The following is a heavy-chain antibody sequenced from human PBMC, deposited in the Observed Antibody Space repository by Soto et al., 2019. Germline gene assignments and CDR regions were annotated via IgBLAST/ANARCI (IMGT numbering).Heavy chain of an antibody. V-gene: IGHV1-18*01. Sequence: ASVKVSCKASGYTFTSYGISWVLQAPGQGLEWMGWISAYNGNTNYAQKLQGRVTMTTDTSTSTAYMELRSLRSDDTAVYYCARQSDVEMATTYYYYYGMDVWGQGTTVTVSS. CDR1: GYTFTSYG. D-gene: IGHD5-12*01. CDR2: ISAYNGNT. J-gene: IGHJ6*02. CDR3: ARQSDVEMATTYYYYYGMDV.